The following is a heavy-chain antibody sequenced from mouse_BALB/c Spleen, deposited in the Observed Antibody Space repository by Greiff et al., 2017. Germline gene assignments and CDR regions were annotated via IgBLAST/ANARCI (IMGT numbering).Heavy chain of an antibody. CDR3: ATSYGYDAWFAY. CDR2: IRNKANGYTT. J-gene: IGHJ3*01. Sequence: EVQVVESGGGLVQPGGSLRLSCATSGFTFTDYYMSWVRQPPGKALEWLGFIRNKANGYTTEYSASVKGRFTISRDNSQSILYLQMNTLRAEDSATYYCATSYGYDAWFAYWGQGTLVTVSA. D-gene: IGHD2-9*01. V-gene: IGHV7-3*02. CDR1: GFTFTDYY.